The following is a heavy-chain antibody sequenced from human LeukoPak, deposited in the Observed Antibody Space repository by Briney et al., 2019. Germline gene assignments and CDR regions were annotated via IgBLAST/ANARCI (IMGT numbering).Heavy chain of an antibody. J-gene: IGHJ4*02. CDR1: GHTFTGYY. CDR2: INPNSGGT. V-gene: IGHV1-2*02. CDR3: ARGLRTGYYGSGSYNY. D-gene: IGHD3-10*01. Sequence: ASVKVSCKASGHTFTGYYMHWVRRAPGQGLEWMGWINPNSGGTNYAQKFQGRVTMTRDTSISTAYMELSRLRSDDTAVYYCARGLRTGYYGSGSYNYWGQGTLVTVSS.